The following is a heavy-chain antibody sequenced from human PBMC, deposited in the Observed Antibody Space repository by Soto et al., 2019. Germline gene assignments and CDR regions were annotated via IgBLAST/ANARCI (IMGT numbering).Heavy chain of an antibody. CDR1: GGSFSGYY. CDR2: INHSGST. J-gene: IGHJ4*02. V-gene: IGHV4-34*01. CDR3: AREDWNYAFDY. Sequence: SLTLSPSCAFYGGSFSGYYWSWIRQPPGKGLEWIGEINHSGSTNYNPSLKSRVTISVDTSKNQFSLKLSSVTAADTAVYYCAREDWNYAFDYWGQGTLVTVSS. D-gene: IGHD1-7*01.